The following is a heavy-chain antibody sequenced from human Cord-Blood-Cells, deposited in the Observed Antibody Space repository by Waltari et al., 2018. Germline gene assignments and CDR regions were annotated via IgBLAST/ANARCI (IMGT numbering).Heavy chain of an antibody. CDR3: ASYYYYDSSGYYFDY. V-gene: IGHV4-34*01. Sequence: QVQLQQWGAGLLKPSEPLSLPCAVFGWPFRGYYWSWHRQPPGQGLGWIGEINHSGSTNYNPSLKSRVTISVDTSKDQFSRKLSSVTAADTAVYYCASYYYYDSSGYYFDYWGQGTLVTVSS. D-gene: IGHD3-22*01. J-gene: IGHJ4*02. CDR2: INHSGST. CDR1: GWPFRGYY.